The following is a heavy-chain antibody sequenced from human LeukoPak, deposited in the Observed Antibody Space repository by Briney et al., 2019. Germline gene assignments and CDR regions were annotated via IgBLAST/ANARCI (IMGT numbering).Heavy chain of an antibody. V-gene: IGHV3-23*01. CDR3: AKSVVNMIAAAGPDYGMDV. CDR2: ISGSGGST. CDR1: GFTFSSYA. D-gene: IGHD6-13*01. Sequence: PGGSLRLSCAASGFTFSSYAMSWVRQAPGKGLEWVSAISGSGGSTYYADSVKGRFTISRDNSKNTLYLQMNSLRAEDTAVYYCAKSVVNMIAAAGPDYGMDVWGQGTTVTVSS. J-gene: IGHJ6*02.